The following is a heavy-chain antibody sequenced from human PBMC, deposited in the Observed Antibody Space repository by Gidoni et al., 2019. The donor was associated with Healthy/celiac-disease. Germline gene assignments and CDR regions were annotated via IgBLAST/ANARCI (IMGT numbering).Heavy chain of an antibody. J-gene: IGHJ4*02. Sequence: QVQLVESWRGVLQPGRSLTLSCAASGFTFRSYGMHWVRQAPGTGLEWVAVISYDGSNKYYADSVKGRFTISRDNSKNTLYLQMNSLRAEDTAVYYCAKDQGRGEYYYDSSGYYWGQGTLVTVSS. CDR1: GFTFRSYG. V-gene: IGHV3-30*18. D-gene: IGHD3-22*01. CDR2: ISYDGSNK. CDR3: AKDQGRGEYYYDSSGYY.